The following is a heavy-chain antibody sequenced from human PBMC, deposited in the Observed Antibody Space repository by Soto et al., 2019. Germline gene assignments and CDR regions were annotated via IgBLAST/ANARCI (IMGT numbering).Heavy chain of an antibody. CDR2: TYYRSQWYN. D-gene: IGHD3-16*01. V-gene: IGHV6-1*01. Sequence: SQTLSLTCAISGDSVSGKSAAWNWIRQSPSRGLEWLGRTYYRSQWYNDYADSLKSRITINPDTSKNQFSLQLDSVTPDDTAVYYCVRESDTQGITPTPLPFDFWGQGTLVTVFS. J-gene: IGHJ4*02. CDR3: VRESDTQGITPTPLPFDF. CDR1: GDSVSGKSAA.